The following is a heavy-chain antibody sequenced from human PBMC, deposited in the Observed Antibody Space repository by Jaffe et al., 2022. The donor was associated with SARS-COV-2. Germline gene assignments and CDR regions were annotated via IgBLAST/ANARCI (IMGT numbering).Heavy chain of an antibody. Sequence: EVQLVESGGGLVQPGGSLRLSCAASGFTFSSYWMSWVRQAPGKGLEWVANIKQDGSEKYYVDSVKGRFTISRDNAKNSLYLQMNSLRAEDTAVYYCARGPPPYPYSSSWFSNWFDPWGQGTLVTVSS. V-gene: IGHV3-7*01. CDR2: IKQDGSEK. CDR1: GFTFSSYW. CDR3: ARGPPPYPYSSSWFSNWFDP. J-gene: IGHJ5*02. D-gene: IGHD6-13*01.